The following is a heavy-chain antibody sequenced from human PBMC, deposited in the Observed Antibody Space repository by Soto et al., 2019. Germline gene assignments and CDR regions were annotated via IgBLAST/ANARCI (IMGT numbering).Heavy chain of an antibody. D-gene: IGHD2-21*02. CDR2: TSAYNGNT. Sequence: ASVKVSCKASGGTFSSYTISWVRQAPGQGLEWMGWTSAYNGNTNYAQKFQGRVTITRDTSASTAYMELSSLRSEDTAVYYCARSIVVVTALDYWGQGTLVTVS. J-gene: IGHJ4*02. V-gene: IGHV1-18*01. CDR1: GGTFSSYT. CDR3: ARSIVVVTALDY.